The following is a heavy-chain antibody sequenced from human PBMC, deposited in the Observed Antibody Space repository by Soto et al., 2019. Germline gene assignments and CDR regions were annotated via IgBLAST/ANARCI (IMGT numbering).Heavy chain of an antibody. D-gene: IGHD1-7*01. J-gene: IGHJ6*03. Sequence: SQTLSLTCAISGDSVSSNSAAWNWIRLSPSRGLEWLARTYYRSRWYNDYAVSVRSRITVNPDTSKKQFSLQLTSVTHEDTAVYYCAGTTSHQWYYMDVWGKGTTVTSP. V-gene: IGHV6-1*01. CDR3: AGTTSHQWYYMDV. CDR1: GDSVSSNSAA. CDR2: TYYRSRWYN.